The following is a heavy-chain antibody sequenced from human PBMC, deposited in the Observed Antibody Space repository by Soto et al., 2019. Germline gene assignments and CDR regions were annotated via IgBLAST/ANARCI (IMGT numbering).Heavy chain of an antibody. V-gene: IGHV4-30-2*01. CDR1: GGSISSGGYS. CDR3: AISSSSMGWFDP. CDR2: IYHSGST. Sequence: SSETLSLTCAVSGGSISSGGYSWSWIRQPPGKGLEWIGYIYHSGSTYYNPSLKSRVTISVDRSKNQFSLKLSSVTAADTAVYYCAISSSSMGWFDPCGQGTLVTVSS. D-gene: IGHD6-6*01. J-gene: IGHJ5*02.